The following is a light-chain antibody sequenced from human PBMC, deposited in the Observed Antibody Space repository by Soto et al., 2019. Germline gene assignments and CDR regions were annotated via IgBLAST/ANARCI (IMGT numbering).Light chain of an antibody. CDR2: LGS. V-gene: IGKV2-28*01. Sequence: DIVMTQSPLSLPVTPGEPASISCRSSDSLLHSNGYNSLDWYLLKPGQSPQLLIYLGSNRASGVPDRFSGSGSGTDFTLKISRVEAEDVGVYYCMQALQTAFTFGQGTKLEIK. CDR1: DSLLHSNGYNS. CDR3: MQALQTAFT. J-gene: IGKJ2*01.